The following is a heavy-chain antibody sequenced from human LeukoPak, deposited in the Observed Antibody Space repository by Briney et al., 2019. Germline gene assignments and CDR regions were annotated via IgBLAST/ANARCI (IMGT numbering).Heavy chain of an antibody. J-gene: IGHJ4*02. V-gene: IGHV1-2*02. D-gene: IGHD5-24*01. Sequence: ASVKVSCKASGYTFSGFYIHWVRQAPGQGLEWMGWINRNSGGTIYAQKFQGRVTMTRVTSINTADMELNRLRSDDTAVYYCARGDGWIIDYWGQGTLVTVSS. CDR3: ARGDGWIIDY. CDR2: INRNSGGT. CDR1: GYTFSGFY.